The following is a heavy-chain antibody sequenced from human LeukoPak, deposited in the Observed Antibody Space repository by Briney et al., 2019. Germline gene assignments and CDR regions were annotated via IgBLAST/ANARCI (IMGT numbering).Heavy chain of an antibody. CDR3: AKARPLGYRSSTSCNYYFDY. V-gene: IGHV3-30*18. CDR2: ISYDGSNK. D-gene: IGHD2-2*01. J-gene: IGHJ4*02. CDR1: GFTFSSYG. Sequence: PGGSLRLSCAASGFTFSSYGMDWVRQAPGKGLEWVAVISYDGSNKYYADSVKGRFTISRDNSKNTLYLQMNSLRAEDTAVYYCAKARPLGYRSSTSCNYYFDYWGQGTLVTVSS.